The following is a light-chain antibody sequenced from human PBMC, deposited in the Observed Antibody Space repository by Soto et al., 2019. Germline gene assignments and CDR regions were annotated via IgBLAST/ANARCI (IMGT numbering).Light chain of an antibody. CDR2: EVN. Sequence: QSALTQPPSASGYPGQSVTISCTGTSSDLGDYDYVSWYQQHPGKAPKLMIFEVNKRPSGVPDRFSGSKSGNMASLTVTGLQAEDEADYYCSSYAGNNNLIFGGGTKLTVL. J-gene: IGLJ2*01. CDR1: SSDLGDYDY. CDR3: SSYAGNNNLI. V-gene: IGLV2-8*01.